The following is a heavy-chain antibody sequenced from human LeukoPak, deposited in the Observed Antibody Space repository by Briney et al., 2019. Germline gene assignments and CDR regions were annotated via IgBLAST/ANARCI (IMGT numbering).Heavy chain of an antibody. CDR2: ISGNSRYT. CDR1: GFTFSDYY. Sequence: GGSLRLSCAASGFTFSDYYMSWIRQAPRKGLEWVSYISGNSRYTNYADSVKGRFTISRDNAKNSLYLQVNSLRAEDTAVYYCAQGGYQYYLDFWGQGTLVTVSS. V-gene: IGHV3-11*03. J-gene: IGHJ4*02. D-gene: IGHD5-12*01. CDR3: AQGGYQYYLDF.